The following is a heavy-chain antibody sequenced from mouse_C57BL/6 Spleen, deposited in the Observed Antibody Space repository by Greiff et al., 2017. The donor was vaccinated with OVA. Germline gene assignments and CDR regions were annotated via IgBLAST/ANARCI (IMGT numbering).Heavy chain of an antibody. CDR3: ASYYGSSYDFYWYFDV. Sequence: QVQLQQSGPGLVQPSQSLSITCTVSGFSLTSYGVHWVRQSPGKGLEWLGVIWSGGSTDYNAAFISRLSISKDNSKSQVFFKMNSLQADDTAIYYCASYYGSSYDFYWYFDVWGTGTTVTVSS. CDR2: IWSGGST. V-gene: IGHV2-2*01. D-gene: IGHD1-1*01. J-gene: IGHJ1*03. CDR1: GFSLTSYG.